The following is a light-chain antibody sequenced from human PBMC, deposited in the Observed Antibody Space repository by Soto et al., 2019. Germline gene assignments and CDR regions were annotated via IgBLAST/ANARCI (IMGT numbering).Light chain of an antibody. CDR3: QQTYNTPRT. CDR2: GAS. CDR1: QNINTY. Sequence: DILLTQSPSSLSASVEDRVTITCRASQNINTYLHWYQQKPGRAPNLLISGASVLLSGVPSRFVGSGSGTEFTLTVTSLQPDDFATYYCQQTYNTPRTFGQGTNVEAK. V-gene: IGKV1-39*01. J-gene: IGKJ1*01.